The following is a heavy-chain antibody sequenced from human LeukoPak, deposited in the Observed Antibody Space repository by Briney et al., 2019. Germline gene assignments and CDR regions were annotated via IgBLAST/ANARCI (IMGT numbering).Heavy chain of an antibody. CDR1: GFTFSSYS. CDR2: ISNRSSYI. J-gene: IGHJ4*02. V-gene: IGHV3-21*01. D-gene: IGHD6-13*01. CDR3: AREGGGIAAGVYYFDY. Sequence: GGSLRLSCAASGFTFSSYSVNWVRQAPGKGLEWVSSISNRSSYIYYADSVKGRFTISRDNAKNSLYLQMNSLRAEDTAVYYCAREGGGIAAGVYYFDYWGQGTLVTVSS.